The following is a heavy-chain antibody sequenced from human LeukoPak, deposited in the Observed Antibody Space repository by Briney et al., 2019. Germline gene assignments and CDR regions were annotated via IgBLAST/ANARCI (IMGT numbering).Heavy chain of an antibody. CDR3: ARVGDADWVFDY. CDR1: GGSISSSSYY. CDR2: IYYSGST. Sequence: SETLSLTCTVSGGSISSSSYYWGWIRQPPGKGLEWIGSIYYSGSTYYNPSLKSRVTISVDTSKNQFSLKLSSVTAADTAVYYCARVGDADWVFDYWGQGTLVTVSS. V-gene: IGHV4-39*07. D-gene: IGHD3-10*01. J-gene: IGHJ4*02.